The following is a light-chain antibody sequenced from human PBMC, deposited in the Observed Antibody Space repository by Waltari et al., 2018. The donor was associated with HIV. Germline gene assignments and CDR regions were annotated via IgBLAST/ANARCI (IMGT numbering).Light chain of an antibody. CDR2: EVT. Sequence: QSALTQPASVSGSPGQSITISCTGTSNDVGRYVSVSWYQHHPGKAPKLVIYEVTNRPSGISNRFSGSKSGNTASLTISGLQAEDEADYYCSSYVVNSTPYVFGSGTKVTVL. CDR3: SSYVVNSTPYV. V-gene: IGLV2-14*01. J-gene: IGLJ1*01. CDR1: SNDVGRYVS.